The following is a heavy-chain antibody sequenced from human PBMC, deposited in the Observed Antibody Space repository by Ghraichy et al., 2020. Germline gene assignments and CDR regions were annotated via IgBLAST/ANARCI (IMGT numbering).Heavy chain of an antibody. CDR3: VTDPKQWEETRGEELDD. CDR1: GFNFRDAW. Sequence: GGSLRLSCAASGFNFRDAWMIWVRQGAGKGLEWVGRIKSNPDGGTTDYAAFVQDRFTISRDDSKGILYLQMNSLRTEDTAVYHCVTDPKQWEETRGEELDDWGQGALVTVSA. V-gene: IGHV3-15*01. J-gene: IGHJ4*02. CDR2: IKSNPDGGTT. D-gene: IGHD1-26*01.